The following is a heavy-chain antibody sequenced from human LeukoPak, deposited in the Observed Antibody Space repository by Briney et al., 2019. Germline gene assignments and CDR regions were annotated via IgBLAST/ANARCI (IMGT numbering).Heavy chain of an antibody. J-gene: IGHJ3*02. CDR3: AREPEMATVDSDGFDI. CDR2: IYSGGST. Sequence: PGGSLRLSCAASGFTVSSNYMTWVRQAPGKGLEWVSVIYSGGSTYYADSVKGRFTISRDSSKNTLYLQMNSLRAEDTAVYYCAREPEMATVDSDGFDIWGQGTMVTVSS. D-gene: IGHD5-24*01. CDR1: GFTVSSNY. V-gene: IGHV3-53*01.